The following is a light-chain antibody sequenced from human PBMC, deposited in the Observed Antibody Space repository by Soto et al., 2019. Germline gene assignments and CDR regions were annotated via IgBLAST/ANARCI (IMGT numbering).Light chain of an antibody. CDR2: GAS. J-gene: IGKJ1*01. V-gene: IGKV3-20*01. Sequence: ENVFAHAPGPLSFSSVERAAPSRRASQSVSSSYLAWYQQKPGQAPRLLIYGASSRATGIPDRFSGSGSGTDFTLTISRLEPEDFAVYYCQQYGSSPRTFGQGTKVDIK. CDR3: QQYGSSPRT. CDR1: QSVSSSY.